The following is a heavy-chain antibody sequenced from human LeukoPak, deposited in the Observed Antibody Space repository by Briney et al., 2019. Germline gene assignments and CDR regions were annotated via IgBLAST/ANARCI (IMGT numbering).Heavy chain of an antibody. V-gene: IGHV5-51*01. CDR1: GYIFTSYW. CDR3: ARQIAAAGTGWFDP. Sequence: GASLQISCKGSGYIFTSYWIGWVRQMPGKGLEWMGIIYPGDSDTRYSPSFQGQVTISAGKSISTAYLQWSSLKASDTAMYYCARQIAAAGTGWFDPWGQGTLVTVSS. D-gene: IGHD6-13*01. CDR2: IYPGDSDT. J-gene: IGHJ5*02.